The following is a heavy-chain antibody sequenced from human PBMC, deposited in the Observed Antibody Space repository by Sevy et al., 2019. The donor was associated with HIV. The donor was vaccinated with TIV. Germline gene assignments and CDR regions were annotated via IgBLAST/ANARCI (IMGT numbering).Heavy chain of an antibody. CDR2: MNRNSGNT. Sequence: ASVKVSCKASGYTFTNYDINWVRQATGQGLEWMGWMNRNSGNTGYAQKFQGRVTITRNTSITTAYMELSSLRSEDTAFYYCTRGFRGMTPRGITIFDNWGQGTLVTVSS. J-gene: IGHJ4*02. CDR1: GYTFTNYD. CDR3: TRGFRGMTPRGITIFDN. V-gene: IGHV1-8*03. D-gene: IGHD3-10*01.